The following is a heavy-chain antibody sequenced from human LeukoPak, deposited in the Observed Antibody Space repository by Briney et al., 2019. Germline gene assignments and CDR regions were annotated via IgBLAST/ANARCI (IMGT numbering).Heavy chain of an antibody. D-gene: IGHD3-3*01. CDR2: ISSSSSYI. J-gene: IGHJ6*02. Sequence: GGSLRLSCAASGFTVSSNYMSWVRQAPGKGLEWVSSISSSSSYIYYADSVKGRFTISRDNAKNSLYLQMNSLRAEDTAVYYCARPTIFGVVVGMDVWGQGTTVTVSS. CDR1: GFTVSSNY. V-gene: IGHV3-21*01. CDR3: ARPTIFGVVVGMDV.